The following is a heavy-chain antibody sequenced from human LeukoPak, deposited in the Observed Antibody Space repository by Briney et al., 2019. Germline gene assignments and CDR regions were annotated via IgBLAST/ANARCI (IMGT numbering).Heavy chain of an antibody. V-gene: IGHV1-18*01. CDR2: ISAYNGNT. CDR3: ARDYSYGAAIDY. D-gene: IGHD5-18*01. J-gene: IGHJ4*02. CDR1: GYTFTSYG. Sequence: ASVRVSCKASGYTFTSYGISWVREAPGQGREWMGWISAYNGNTNYAQKLQGRVTMTTDTSTSTAYMELRSLRNDDTAVYYCARDYSYGAAIDYWGRGTPVTVSS.